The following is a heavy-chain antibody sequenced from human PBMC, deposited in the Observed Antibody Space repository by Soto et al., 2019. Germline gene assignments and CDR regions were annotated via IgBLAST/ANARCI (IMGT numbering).Heavy chain of an antibody. J-gene: IGHJ4*02. CDR1: GFTFSSYA. V-gene: IGHV3-23*01. CDR2: ISASGTST. D-gene: IGHD6-13*01. Sequence: EVQLLESGGGLVQPGGSLRLSCAVSGFTFSSYAMSWVRQAPGKGLEWVSAISASGTSTYYADSVKGRYTISRDNSRSMLFLQMNSLGAEDTAVYYCAKDFDYSSSFSDYWGQGTLVTVSS. CDR3: AKDFDYSSSFSDY.